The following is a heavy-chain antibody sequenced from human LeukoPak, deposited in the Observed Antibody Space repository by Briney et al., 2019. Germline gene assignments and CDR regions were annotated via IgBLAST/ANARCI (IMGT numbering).Heavy chain of an antibody. J-gene: IGHJ6*03. D-gene: IGHD1-26*01. V-gene: IGHV4-4*07. CDR1: GDSISTYY. CDR2: IYTSGST. Sequence: SETLSLTCTVSGDSISTYYWSWIRQPAGKGLEWIGRIYTSGSTNYNPSLKSRVTMSVDTSKNQFSLKLSSVTAADTAFYYCASQGHHGKIVGTTLSYFYMDVWGKGTTVTVSS. CDR3: ASQGHHGKIVGTTLSYFYMDV.